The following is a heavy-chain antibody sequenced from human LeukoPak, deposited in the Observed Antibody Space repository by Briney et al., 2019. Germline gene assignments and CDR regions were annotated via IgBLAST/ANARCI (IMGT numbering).Heavy chain of an antibody. D-gene: IGHD2-15*01. Sequence: GGSLRLSCAASGFTFSSYEMNWVRQAPGKGLEWASYISSSGSTIYYADSVKGRFTISRDNAKNSLYLQMNSLRAEDTAVYYCASIYSRDYFDYWGQGTLVTVSS. J-gene: IGHJ4*02. CDR1: GFTFSSYE. CDR3: ASIYSRDYFDY. CDR2: ISSSGSTI. V-gene: IGHV3-48*03.